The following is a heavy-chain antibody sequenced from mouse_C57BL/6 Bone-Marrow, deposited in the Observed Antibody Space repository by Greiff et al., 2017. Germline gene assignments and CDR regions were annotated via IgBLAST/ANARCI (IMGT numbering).Heavy chain of an antibody. Sequence: EVKLQESGPGLVKPSQSLSLTCSVTGYSITSGYYWNWIRQFPGNKLEWMGYISYAGSNNYNPSLKNRISITRDPSKNQFFLKLNSVTTEDTATYYCARETTTVVARYFDVRGTGTTVTVAS. CDR3: ARETTTVVARYFDV. D-gene: IGHD1-1*01. J-gene: IGHJ1*03. CDR2: ISYAGSN. CDR1: GYSITSGYY. V-gene: IGHV3-6*01.